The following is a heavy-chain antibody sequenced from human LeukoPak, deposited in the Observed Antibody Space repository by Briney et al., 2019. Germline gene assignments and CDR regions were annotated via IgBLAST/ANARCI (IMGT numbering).Heavy chain of an antibody. J-gene: IGHJ6*04. V-gene: IGHV3-53*01. Sequence: PGGSLRLSCAASGFIVSSTYMSWVRQAPGQGLQWVSVIDPGGSTFYADSVRGRFSISRDSSKNTLYLQMSSLRAEDTAVYYCARAMYGVDVWGKGTTVTVSS. CDR1: GFIVSSTY. CDR2: IDPGGST. D-gene: IGHD2-8*01. CDR3: ARAMYGVDV.